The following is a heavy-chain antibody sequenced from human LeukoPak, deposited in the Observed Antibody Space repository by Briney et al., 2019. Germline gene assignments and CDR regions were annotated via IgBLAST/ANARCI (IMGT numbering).Heavy chain of an antibody. CDR2: ISAYNGNT. V-gene: IGHV1-18*01. CDR1: GYTFTSYG. J-gene: IGHJ5*02. Sequence: ASVKVSCKASGYTFTSYGISWVRQAPGQGLEWMGWISAYNGNTNYAQKLQGRVTMTTDTSTSTGYMELRSLRSDDTAVYYCARDGSLSYNWFDPWGQGTLVTVSS. D-gene: IGHD6-19*01. CDR3: ARDGSLSYNWFDP.